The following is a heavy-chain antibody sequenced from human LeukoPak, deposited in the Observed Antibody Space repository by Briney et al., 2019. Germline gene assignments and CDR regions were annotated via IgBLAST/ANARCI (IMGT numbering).Heavy chain of an antibody. CDR1: GFTFSSYS. CDR2: ISSRSTYI. J-gene: IGHJ6*04. V-gene: IGHV3-21*01. Sequence: GGSLRLSCAASGFTFSSYSMNWVRQAPGKGLEWVSSISSRSTYIYHADSVKGRFTISRDNAKNSLFLQMNSLRAEDTAVYFCAKSTRAVMAMMDVWGKGTTVTISS. CDR3: AKSTRAVMAMMDV. D-gene: IGHD3-16*01.